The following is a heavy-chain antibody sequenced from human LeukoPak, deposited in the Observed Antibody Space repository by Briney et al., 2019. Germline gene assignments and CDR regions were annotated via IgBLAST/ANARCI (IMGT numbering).Heavy chain of an antibody. J-gene: IGHJ4*02. V-gene: IGHV3-23*01. CDR1: GITLSNYG. Sequence: GGSLRLSCAVSGITLSNYGMSWVRQAPGRGLEWVAGLSGSGGGTNYADSVQGRFTISRDNPKNTLYLQMNSLRAEDTAVYFCAKRGVVIRVFLVGFHKEAYYFDSWGQGALVTVSS. CDR2: LSGSGGGT. CDR3: AKRGVVIRVFLVGFHKEAYYFDS. D-gene: IGHD3-10*01.